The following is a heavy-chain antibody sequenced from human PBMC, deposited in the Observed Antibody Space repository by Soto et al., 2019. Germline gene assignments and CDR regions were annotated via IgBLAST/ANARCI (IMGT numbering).Heavy chain of an antibody. CDR1: GGSFSGYY. D-gene: IGHD3-3*01. V-gene: IGHV4-34*01. CDR3: ARGYYDLAYYYYYGMDV. J-gene: IGHJ6*02. Sequence: SETLSLTCAVYGGSFSGYYWSWIRQPPGKGLEWIGEINHSGSTNYNPSLKSRVTISVDTSKNQFSLKLSSVTAADTAVYYCARGYYDLAYYYYYGMDVWGQGTTVTVSS. CDR2: INHSGST.